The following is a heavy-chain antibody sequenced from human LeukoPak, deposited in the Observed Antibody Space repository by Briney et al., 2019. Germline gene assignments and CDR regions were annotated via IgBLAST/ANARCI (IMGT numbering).Heavy chain of an antibody. Sequence: GGSLRLSCAASGFTFSSYAMHWVRQAPGKGLEWVAVISYDGSNKYYADSVKGRFTISRDNSKNTLYLQMNSLRAQDTAVYYCAKDPPISADYDGSGYYYSDAFDIWGQGTMVTVSS. V-gene: IGHV3-30*04. CDR3: AKDPPISADYDGSGYYYSDAFDI. J-gene: IGHJ3*02. CDR1: GFTFSSYA. CDR2: ISYDGSNK. D-gene: IGHD3-22*01.